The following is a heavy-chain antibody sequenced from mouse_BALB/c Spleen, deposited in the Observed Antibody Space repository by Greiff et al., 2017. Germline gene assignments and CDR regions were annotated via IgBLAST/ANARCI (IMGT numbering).Heavy chain of an antibody. Sequence: VKLMESGPDLVAPSQSLSITCTVSGFSLTSYGVHWVRQPPGKGLEWLVVIWSDGSTTYNSALKSRLSISKDNSKSQVFLKMNSLQTDDTAMYYCARHRYDVGYFDYWGQGTTLTVSS. CDR1: GFSLTSYG. CDR3: ARHRYDVGYFDY. CDR2: IWSDGST. J-gene: IGHJ2*01. D-gene: IGHD2-14*01. V-gene: IGHV2-6-2*01.